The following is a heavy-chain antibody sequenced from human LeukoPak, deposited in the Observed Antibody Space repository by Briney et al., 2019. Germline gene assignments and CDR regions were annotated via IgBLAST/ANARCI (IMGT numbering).Heavy chain of an antibody. CDR3: VGLNVVGATGVDY. V-gene: IGHV3-53*01. D-gene: IGHD1-26*01. Sequence: PGGSLRLSCVASGFTFSSYWMGWVRQAPGKGLEWVSVIYSGGSTYYADSVKGRFTISRDNSKNTLYLQMNSLRAEDTAVYYCVGLNVVGATGVDYWGQGTLVTVSS. CDR2: IYSGGST. J-gene: IGHJ4*02. CDR1: GFTFSSYW.